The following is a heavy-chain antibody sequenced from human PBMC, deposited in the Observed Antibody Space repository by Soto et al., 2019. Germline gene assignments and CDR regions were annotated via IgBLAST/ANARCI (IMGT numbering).Heavy chain of an antibody. CDR2: IKSKTDGGTT. D-gene: IGHD3-3*01. Sequence: GGSLRLSCAASGFTFSNAWMNWVRQAPGKGLEWVGRIKSKTDGGTTDYAAPVKGRFTISRDDSKNTLYLQMNSLKTEDTAVYYCTTDVLGRYYDFWSGYYTYAFDIWGQGTMVTVSS. CDR3: TTDVLGRYYDFWSGYYTYAFDI. CDR1: GFTFSNAW. V-gene: IGHV3-15*07. J-gene: IGHJ3*02.